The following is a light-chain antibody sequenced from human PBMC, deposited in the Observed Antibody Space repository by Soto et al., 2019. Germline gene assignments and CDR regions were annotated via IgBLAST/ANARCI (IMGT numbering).Light chain of an antibody. CDR3: QSYDSSLSGSDV. CDR2: GTT. J-gene: IGLJ1*01. Sequence: QPVLTQPPSVSGAPGQKVTISCTGSSSNIGAGYDVHWYQQLPGKAPKVLIHGTTNRPSGVPDRFSGSRSGASASLAITGLQAEDEADYYCQSYDSSLSGSDVFGSGTKVTVL. CDR1: SSNIGAGYD. V-gene: IGLV1-40*01.